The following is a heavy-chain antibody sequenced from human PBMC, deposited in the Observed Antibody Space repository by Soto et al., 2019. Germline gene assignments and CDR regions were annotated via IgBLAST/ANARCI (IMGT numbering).Heavy chain of an antibody. J-gene: IGHJ6*02. Sequence: GASVKVSCKASGYTFTSYGISWVRQAPGQGLEWMGWISAYNGNTNYAQKLQGRVTMTTDTSTSTAYMELRSLRSDDTAVYYCATSPGDPDILTGYYRNYYYYGMDVWGQGTTVTVS. CDR1: GYTFTSYG. CDR2: ISAYNGNT. V-gene: IGHV1-18*01. CDR3: ATSPGDPDILTGYYRNYYYYGMDV. D-gene: IGHD3-9*01.